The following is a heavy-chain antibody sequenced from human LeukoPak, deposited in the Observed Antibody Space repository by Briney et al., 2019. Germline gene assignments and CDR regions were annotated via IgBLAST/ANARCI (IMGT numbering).Heavy chain of an antibody. CDR1: GFTFSNAW. CDR2: IKSKTDGGTT. Sequence: GGSLRLSCAASGFTFSNAWMSWVRQAPGKGLEWVGRIKSKTDGGTTDYAAPVKGRFTISRDDSKNTLYLQMNSLKTEDTAVYYCTTDLPVLEWLLFDQGFVDYWGQGTLVTVST. D-gene: IGHD3-3*01. CDR3: TTDLPVLEWLLFDQGFVDY. J-gene: IGHJ4*02. V-gene: IGHV3-15*01.